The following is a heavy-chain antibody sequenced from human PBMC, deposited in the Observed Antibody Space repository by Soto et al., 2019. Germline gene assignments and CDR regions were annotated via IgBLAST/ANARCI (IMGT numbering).Heavy chain of an antibody. CDR1: GYTFTGYY. Sequence: ASVKVSCKVSGYTFTGYYMHWVRQAPGQGLEWMGWINPNSGGTNYAQKFQGRVTMTRDTSISTAYMELSRLRSDDTAVYYCARRSSLSGMDVWDQVTTVTVSS. J-gene: IGHJ6*02. D-gene: IGHD1-26*01. CDR2: INPNSGGT. V-gene: IGHV1-2*02. CDR3: ARRSSLSGMDV.